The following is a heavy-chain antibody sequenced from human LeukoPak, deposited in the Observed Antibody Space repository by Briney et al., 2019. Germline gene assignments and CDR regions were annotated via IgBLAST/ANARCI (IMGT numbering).Heavy chain of an antibody. V-gene: IGHV4-38-2*02. CDR2: IYQSGNT. Sequence: SETLSLTCIVSGYSISSGYYWGWIRQPPGKGLEWIGNIYQSGNTHHNPSLKSRVTISVDTSKNQFSLKLTSVTAADTAVYYCAKKDYYDSSGLAFRIWGQGTMVTVSS. J-gene: IGHJ3*02. CDR3: AKKDYYDSSGLAFRI. CDR1: GYSISSGYY. D-gene: IGHD3-22*01.